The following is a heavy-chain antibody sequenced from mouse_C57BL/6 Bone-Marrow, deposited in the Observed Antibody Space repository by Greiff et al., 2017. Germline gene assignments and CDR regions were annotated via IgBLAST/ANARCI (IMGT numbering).Heavy chain of an antibody. J-gene: IGHJ1*03. CDR3: ASLIYYDIWYFDV. Sequence: QVQLKQPGAELVKPGASVKLSCKASGYTFTSYWLTWVKQRPGQGLEWIGDIYPGSGSTNYNEKFKSKATLTVDTSSSTAYIQLSSLTSAESAVYCCASLIYYDIWYFDVWGTGTTVTVAS. CDR2: IYPGSGST. CDR1: GYTFTSYW. D-gene: IGHD2-4*01. V-gene: IGHV1-55*01.